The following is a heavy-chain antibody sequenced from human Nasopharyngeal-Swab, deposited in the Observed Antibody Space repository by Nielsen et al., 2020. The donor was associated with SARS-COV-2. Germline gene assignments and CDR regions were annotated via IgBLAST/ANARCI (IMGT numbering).Heavy chain of an antibody. CDR3: AKVARGVYNYMDV. CDR1: GFTLSHYG. Sequence: GESLKISCAASGFTLSHYGMHWVRQAPGEGLDWVSLISTSGDRTFYTDSVEGRFTISRDNSRNTLFLQMSSLRAEDTAVYYCAKVARGVYNYMDVWGKGTTVTVSS. D-gene: IGHD2-8*01. J-gene: IGHJ6*03. V-gene: IGHV3-23*01. CDR2: ISTSGDRT.